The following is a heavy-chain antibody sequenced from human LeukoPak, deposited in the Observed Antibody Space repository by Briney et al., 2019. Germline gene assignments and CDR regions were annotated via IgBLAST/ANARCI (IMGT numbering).Heavy chain of an antibody. CDR3: ARQYYYDSSGPGGFDP. D-gene: IGHD3-22*01. CDR2: INYSGST. V-gene: IGHV4-39*01. CDR1: GGSISSSSYY. J-gene: IGHJ5*02. Sequence: RSETLSLTCTVSGGSISSSSYYWGWIRQPPGKGLQWLGSINYSGSTYYNPSLKSRVTISVDTSKNQFSLQLSSVTAADTAVYYCARQYYYDSSGPGGFDPWGQGTLVTVSS.